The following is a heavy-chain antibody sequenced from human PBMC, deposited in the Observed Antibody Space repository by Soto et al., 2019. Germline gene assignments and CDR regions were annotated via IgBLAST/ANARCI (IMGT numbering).Heavy chain of an antibody. Sequence: PGESLKISCKGSGYSFTSYWIGWVRQMPGKGLEWMGIIYPGDSDNRYSPSFQGQITISADKSISTAYLQWSSLKASDTAMYYCARRDYYDSSGPNFQYYWDSWGQGTPVTVSS. D-gene: IGHD3-22*01. V-gene: IGHV5-51*01. CDR2: IYPGDSDN. CDR3: ARRDYYDSSGPNFQYYWDS. J-gene: IGHJ4*02. CDR1: GYSFTSYW.